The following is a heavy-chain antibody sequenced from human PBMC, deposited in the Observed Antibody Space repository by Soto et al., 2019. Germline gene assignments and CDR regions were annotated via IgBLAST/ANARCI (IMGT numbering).Heavy chain of an antibody. Sequence: ASETLSLTCTVSGGSISSSSYYWGWIRQPPGKGLEWIGSIYYGGSTYYKPSLKSRVTVSVDTSKNQFSLKLSSVTAADTTVYYCARQREGGRGAFELWGQGTMVTVSS. V-gene: IGHV4-39*01. J-gene: IGHJ3*01. CDR3: ARQREGGRGAFEL. CDR1: GGSISSSSYY. CDR2: IYYGGST. D-gene: IGHD1-26*01.